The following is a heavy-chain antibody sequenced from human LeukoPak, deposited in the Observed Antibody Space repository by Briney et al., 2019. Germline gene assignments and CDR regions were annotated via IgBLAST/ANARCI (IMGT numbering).Heavy chain of an antibody. D-gene: IGHD3-10*01. V-gene: IGHV3-23*01. CDR3: AKDGGGYYGSGSYSV. Sequence: GGSLRLSCAASGFTFSSYAMSWVRQAPGKGLEWVSAISGSGGSTYYADSVKGRFTISRDNSKNTLYLQMNSLRAEDTAVYYCAKDGGGYYGSGSYSVWGQGTMVTVSS. J-gene: IGHJ3*01. CDR2: ISGSGGST. CDR1: GFTFSSYA.